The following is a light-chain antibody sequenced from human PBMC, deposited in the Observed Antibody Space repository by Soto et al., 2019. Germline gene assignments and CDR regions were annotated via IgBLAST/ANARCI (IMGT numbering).Light chain of an antibody. V-gene: IGLV2-14*01. CDR2: EVS. Sequence: QSALTQPASVSGSPGQSITISCTGSSSDVGRYNYVSWYQHHPGKAPKLMIYEVSNRPSGVSNRFSGSKSGNTASLTISGLQAEDEADYHCSSFAGGSTLYVFGTGTKVTV. CDR3: SSFAGGSTLYV. J-gene: IGLJ1*01. CDR1: SSDVGRYNY.